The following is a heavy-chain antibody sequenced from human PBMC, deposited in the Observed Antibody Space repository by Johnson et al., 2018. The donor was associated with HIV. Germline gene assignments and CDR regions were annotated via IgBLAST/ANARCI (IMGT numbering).Heavy chain of an antibody. Sequence: EQLVESGGGLVQPGGSLRLSCVASGFTVSSNHMTWVRQAPGKGLEWVSVIYSGGSTDYADSLKGRFTISRDNSKNTLYLQMNSLRAEDTAVYYCARGRGPRGAFDIWGQGTMVTVSS. CDR3: ARGRGPRGAFDI. D-gene: IGHD3-16*01. CDR2: IYSGGST. CDR1: GFTVSSNH. V-gene: IGHV3-66*02. J-gene: IGHJ3*02.